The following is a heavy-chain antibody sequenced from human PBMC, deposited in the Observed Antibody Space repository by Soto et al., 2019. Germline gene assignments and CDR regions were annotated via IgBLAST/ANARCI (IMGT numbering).Heavy chain of an antibody. Sequence: PSVKDSCKASGDTFTTYAFTWVRQPRGQGLEWVGGILPIFGTPTYSPRFLGRVTVTADESTSTAYMDLHNLTSDDTAVDFCASKTAGKGHYQFWGQGTMVTVSS. CDR1: GDTFTTYA. J-gene: IGHJ4*02. CDR3: ASKTAGKGHYQF. CDR2: ILPIFGTP. D-gene: IGHD1-1*01. V-gene: IGHV1-69*13.